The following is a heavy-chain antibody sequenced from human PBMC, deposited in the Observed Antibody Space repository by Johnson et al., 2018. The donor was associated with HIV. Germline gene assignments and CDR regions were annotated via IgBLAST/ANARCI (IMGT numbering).Heavy chain of an antibody. J-gene: IGHJ3*02. CDR2: ISSSGSTI. V-gene: IGHV3-11*04. CDR1: GFTFSDHY. Sequence: QVQLVESGGGLVKPGGSLRLSCAASGFTFSDHYMSWIRQAPGKGLEWVSYISSSGSTIYYADSVKGRFTISRDNAKKSLYLQINSLRAEDTAVYYCAREDPPITMVRGVIRHDAFDIWGQGTMVTVSS. CDR3: AREDPPITMVRGVIRHDAFDI. D-gene: IGHD3-10*01.